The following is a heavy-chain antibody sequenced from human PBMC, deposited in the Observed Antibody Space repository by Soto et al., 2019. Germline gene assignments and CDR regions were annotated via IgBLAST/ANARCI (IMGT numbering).Heavy chain of an antibody. CDR1: GYTFTGYY. Sequence: ASVKVSCKASGYTFTGYYMHWVRQAPGQGLEWMGWISAYNGNTNYAQKLQGRVTMTTDTSTSTAYMELRSLRSDDTAVYYCASLYGDSDAFDIWGQGTMVTVSS. V-gene: IGHV1-18*04. J-gene: IGHJ3*02. D-gene: IGHD4-17*01. CDR2: ISAYNGNT. CDR3: ASLYGDSDAFDI.